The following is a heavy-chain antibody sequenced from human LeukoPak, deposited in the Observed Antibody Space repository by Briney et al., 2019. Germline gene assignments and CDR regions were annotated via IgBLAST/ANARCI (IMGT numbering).Heavy chain of an antibody. CDR2: IYYSGST. CDR3: ARDLGNSDAFDI. Sequence: SQTLSLTCTVSGGSISSGGYYWSWIRQHPGKGLEWIGYIYYSGSTYYNPSLKSRATISVDTSKNQFSLKLSSVTAADTAVYYCARDLGNSDAFDIWGQGTMVTVSS. J-gene: IGHJ3*02. CDR1: GGSISSGGYY. V-gene: IGHV4-31*03. D-gene: IGHD4-23*01.